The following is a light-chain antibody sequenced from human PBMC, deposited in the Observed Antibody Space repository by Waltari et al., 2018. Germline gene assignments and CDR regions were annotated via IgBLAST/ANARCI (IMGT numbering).Light chain of an antibody. CDR2: ASY. Sequence: DIQMTQYPSTLSASVGERVSITCRASESISSRFLAWYQQKPGKAPKLLIYASYSLESGVPSRFSGSGSGTEFSLTISSLQPADFATYYCQHYNSYPWTFGRGTKVEIK. J-gene: IGKJ1*01. CDR1: ESISSR. V-gene: IGKV1-5*03. CDR3: QHYNSYPWT.